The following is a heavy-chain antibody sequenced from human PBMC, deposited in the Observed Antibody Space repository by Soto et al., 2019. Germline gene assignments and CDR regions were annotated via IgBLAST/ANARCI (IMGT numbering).Heavy chain of an antibody. D-gene: IGHD4-17*01. Sequence: ASVKVSCKASGGTFSSYAISWVRQAPGQGLEWMGGIIPIFGTANYAQKFQGRVTITADESTSTAYMELSSLRSEDTALYYCTIGSCPGELLAIWGQGTMVPGSS. V-gene: IGHV1-69*13. CDR3: TIGSCPGELLAI. CDR2: IIPIFGTA. J-gene: IGHJ3*02. CDR1: GGTFSSYA.